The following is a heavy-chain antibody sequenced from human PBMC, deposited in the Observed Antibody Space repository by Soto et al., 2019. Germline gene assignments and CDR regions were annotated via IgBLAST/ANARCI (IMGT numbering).Heavy chain of an antibody. V-gene: IGHV3-23*01. CDR1: GFTFSSYA. CDR2: ISGSGGST. J-gene: IGHJ6*02. Sequence: PGGSLRLSCAASGFTFSSYAMSWVRQAPGKGLEWVSAISGSGGSTYYADSVKGRFTISRDNSKDTLYLQMNSLRAEDTAVYYCAKAPHDYYYGMDVWGQGTTVTVSS. CDR3: AKAPHDYYYGMDV.